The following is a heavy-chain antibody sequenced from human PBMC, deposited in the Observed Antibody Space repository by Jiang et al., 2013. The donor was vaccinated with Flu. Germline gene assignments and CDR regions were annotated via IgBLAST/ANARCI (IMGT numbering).Heavy chain of an antibody. CDR1: GGSFSGYY. CDR3: ARGKYRRTGAFDI. Sequence: LLKPSETLSLTCAVYGGSFSGYYWSWIRQPPGKGLEWIGEINHSGSTNYNPSLKSRVTISVDTSKNQFSLKLSSVTAADTAVYYCARGKYRRTGAFDIWGQGTMVTVSS. D-gene: IGHD3/OR15-3a*01. J-gene: IGHJ3*02. V-gene: IGHV4-34*01. CDR2: INHSGST.